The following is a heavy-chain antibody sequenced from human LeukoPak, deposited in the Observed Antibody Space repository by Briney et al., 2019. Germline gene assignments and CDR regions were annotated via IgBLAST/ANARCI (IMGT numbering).Heavy chain of an antibody. Sequence: ASVTVSCTASGYTFTGYYMHWVRQAPGQGLEWMGWINPNSGGTNYAQKFQGRVTMTRDTSISTAYMELSRLRSDDTAVYYCAREGVDWNHSVYYFDYWGQGPLVTVSS. D-gene: IGHD1-1*01. J-gene: IGHJ4*02. CDR3: AREGVDWNHSVYYFDY. V-gene: IGHV1-2*02. CDR2: INPNSGGT. CDR1: GYTFTGYY.